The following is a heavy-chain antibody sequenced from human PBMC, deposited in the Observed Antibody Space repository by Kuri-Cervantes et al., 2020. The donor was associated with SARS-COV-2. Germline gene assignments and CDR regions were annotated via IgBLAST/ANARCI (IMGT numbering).Heavy chain of an antibody. V-gene: IGHV3-64*02. CDR3: ARVSRSGYLDY. J-gene: IGHJ4*02. D-gene: IGHD3-3*01. CDR2: ISSNGDST. Sequence: GASLKISCAASGFTFSNYAMYWVRQAPGKGLEYVSAISSNGDSTYYADSVKGRFTMSRDNSKNTLYVQMGSLRAEDMAVYYCARVSRSGYLDYWGQGTLVTVSS. CDR1: GFTFSNYA.